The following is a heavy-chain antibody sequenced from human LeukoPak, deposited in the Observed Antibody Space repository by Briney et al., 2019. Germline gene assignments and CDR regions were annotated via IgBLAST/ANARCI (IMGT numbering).Heavy chain of an antibody. CDR1: GGSISSYY. J-gene: IGHJ5*02. D-gene: IGHD3-9*01. CDR2: IYYSGST. Sequence: SETLSLTCAVSGGSISSYYWSWIRQPPGKGLEWIGYIYYSGSTNYNPSLKSRVTISVDTSKNQFSLKLSSVTAADTAVYYCARLTGYSSESWFDPWGQGTLVTVSS. V-gene: IGHV4-59*01. CDR3: ARLTGYSSESWFDP.